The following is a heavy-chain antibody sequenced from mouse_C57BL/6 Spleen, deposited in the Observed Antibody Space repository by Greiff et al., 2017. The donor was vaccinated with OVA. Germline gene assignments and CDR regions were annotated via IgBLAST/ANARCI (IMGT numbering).Heavy chain of an antibody. D-gene: IGHD4-1*01. CDR2: IDPENGDT. V-gene: IGHV14-4*01. Sequence: VHVKQSGAELVRPGASVKLSCTASGFNIKDDYMHWVKQRPEQGLEWIGWIDPENGDTEYASKFQGKATITADTSSNTAYLQLSSLTSEDTAVYYCTLNWAFDYWGQGTTLTVSS. CDR3: TLNWAFDY. CDR1: GFNIKDDY. J-gene: IGHJ2*01.